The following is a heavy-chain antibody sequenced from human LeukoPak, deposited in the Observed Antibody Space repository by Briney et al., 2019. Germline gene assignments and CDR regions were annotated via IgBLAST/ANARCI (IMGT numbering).Heavy chain of an antibody. V-gene: IGHV4-39*07. J-gene: IGHJ4*02. D-gene: IGHD6-13*01. Sequence: SETLSLTCTVSGGSINTRDHYWGWIRQPPGKGLEWIGRIYYSGSTSYSPSLKSRVTLSVDMSKNQFSLKLRSVTAADTAVYYCARAPHSYGSSWSHFDYWGQGTLVTVSS. CDR1: GGSINTRDHY. CDR2: IYYSGST. CDR3: ARAPHSYGSSWSHFDY.